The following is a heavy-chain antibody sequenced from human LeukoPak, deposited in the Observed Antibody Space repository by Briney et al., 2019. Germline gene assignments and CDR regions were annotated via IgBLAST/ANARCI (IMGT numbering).Heavy chain of an antibody. CDR1: GGSISSSSYY. CDR3: ARVPRSGITMVRGGQFDY. J-gene: IGHJ4*02. CDR2: IYYSGST. D-gene: IGHD3-10*01. Sequence: SETLSLTCTVSGGSISSSSYYWGWIRQPPGKGLEWIGSIYYSGSTYYNPSLKSRVTISVDTSKNQFSLKLSSVTAADTAVYYCARVPRSGITMVRGGQFDYWGQGTLVTVSS. V-gene: IGHV4-39*01.